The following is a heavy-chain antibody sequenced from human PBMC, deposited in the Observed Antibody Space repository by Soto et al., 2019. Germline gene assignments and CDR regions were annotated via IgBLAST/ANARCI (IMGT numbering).Heavy chain of an antibody. D-gene: IGHD2-2*01. CDR3: ARRVYCSSTSCYEEEPDAFDI. Sequence: SETLSLTCTVSGGSISSYYWSWIRQPPGKGLEWIGYIYYSGSTNYNPSLKSRVTISVDTSKNQFSLKLSSVTAADTAVYYCARRVYCSSTSCYEEEPDAFDIWGQGTMVT. CDR2: IYYSGST. J-gene: IGHJ3*02. CDR1: GGSISSYY. V-gene: IGHV4-59*01.